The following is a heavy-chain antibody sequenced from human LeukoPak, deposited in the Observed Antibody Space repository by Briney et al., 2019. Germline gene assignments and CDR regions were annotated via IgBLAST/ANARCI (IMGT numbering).Heavy chain of an antibody. CDR2: INPNSGGT. V-gene: IGHV1-2*02. CDR3: VRGGYIYGSDY. CDR1: GYTFTGYY. Sequence: ASVTVSCKASGYTFTGYYMNWVRQAPGQGLEWMGWINPNSGGTNYAQTFQGRVTMTRDTSISTAYMELSRLRSDDTAAYYCVRGGYIYGSDYWGQGTLVSVSS. J-gene: IGHJ4*02. D-gene: IGHD5-18*01.